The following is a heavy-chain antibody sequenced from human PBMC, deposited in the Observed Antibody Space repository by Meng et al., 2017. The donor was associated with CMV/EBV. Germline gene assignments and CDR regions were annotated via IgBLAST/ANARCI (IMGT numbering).Heavy chain of an antibody. V-gene: IGHV1-18*01. Sequence: YGISWVRQAPGQGLEWMGWISAYNGNTNYAQKLQGRVTMTTDTSTSTAYMELRSLRSDDTAVYYCARVIPSSGYCSSTSGYTSWFDPWGQGTLVTVSS. CDR1: YG. CDR2: ISAYNGNT. D-gene: IGHD2-2*02. CDR3: ARVIPSSGYCSSTSGYTSWFDP. J-gene: IGHJ5*02.